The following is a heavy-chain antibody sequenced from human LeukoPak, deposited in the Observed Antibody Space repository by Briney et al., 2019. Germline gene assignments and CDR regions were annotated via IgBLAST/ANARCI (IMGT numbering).Heavy chain of an antibody. V-gene: IGHV1-69*05. Sequence: SVKVSCKASGYTFTGYYMHWVRQAPGQGLEWMGGIIPIFGTANYAQKFQGRVTITTDESTSTAYMELSSLRSEDTAVYYCARSYTAMDPGFYWGQGTLVTVSS. CDR1: GYTFTGYY. CDR3: ARSYTAMDPGFY. CDR2: IIPIFGTA. D-gene: IGHD5-18*01. J-gene: IGHJ4*02.